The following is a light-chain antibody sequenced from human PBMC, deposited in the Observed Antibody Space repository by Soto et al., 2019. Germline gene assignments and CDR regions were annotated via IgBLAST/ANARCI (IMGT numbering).Light chain of an antibody. Sequence: QSALTQPPSVSGSPGQSVTISCTGTSTDFVSYNRVSWYQQPPGTAPKLIIYEAGNRPSGVPDRFSGSKSGNTASLTISGLQAADEADYYCSSYTSSNTLVFGTGTKVTVL. CDR1: STDFVSYNR. J-gene: IGLJ1*01. V-gene: IGLV2-18*02. CDR3: SSYTSSNTLV. CDR2: EAG.